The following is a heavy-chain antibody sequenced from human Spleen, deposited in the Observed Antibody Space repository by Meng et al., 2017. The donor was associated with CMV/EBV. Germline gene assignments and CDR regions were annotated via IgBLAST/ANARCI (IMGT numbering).Heavy chain of an antibody. CDR2: IYSGGST. D-gene: IGHD1-1*01. J-gene: IGHJ4*02. V-gene: IGHV3-53*01. CDR1: GFSFSNAW. CDR3: ARDSAITTGDRPK. Sequence: GESLKISCAASGFSFSNAWMTWVRQAPGKGLEWVSVIYSGGSTYYADSVKGRFTISRDNSKNTVHLQMNSLRAEDTAVYYCARDSAITTGDRPKWGQGALVTVSS.